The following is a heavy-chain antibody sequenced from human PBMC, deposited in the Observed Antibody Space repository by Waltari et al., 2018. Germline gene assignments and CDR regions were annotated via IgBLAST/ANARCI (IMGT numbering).Heavy chain of an antibody. Sequence: QLQLQESGPGLVKPSATLSLSCAVSGDYISSTDCWSWVRLSPQKGLEWKGQVRCDGRTNYSLSFASRLTVSLDTSNNQFSLMLTSATAADTAVYYCARDRGRGIYLDPWGPGTLVTVSP. J-gene: IGHJ5*02. CDR1: GDYISSTDC. D-gene: IGHD2-15*01. V-gene: IGHV4-4*02. CDR3: ARDRGRGIYLDP. CDR2: VRCDGRT.